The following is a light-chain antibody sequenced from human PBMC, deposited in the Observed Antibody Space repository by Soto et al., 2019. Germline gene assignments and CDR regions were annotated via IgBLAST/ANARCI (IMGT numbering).Light chain of an antibody. CDR1: QSVSSSY. CDR3: QQYGSSPPT. Sequence: EIVLTQSPGTLSLSPGERATLSCRASQSVSSSYLAWYQQKPGQAPRLLIYGPSSRATGIPDRFSGSGSGTDFTLTISRLEPEDFAAYFCQQYGSSPPTFGQGTKVDIK. J-gene: IGKJ1*01. V-gene: IGKV3-20*01. CDR2: GPS.